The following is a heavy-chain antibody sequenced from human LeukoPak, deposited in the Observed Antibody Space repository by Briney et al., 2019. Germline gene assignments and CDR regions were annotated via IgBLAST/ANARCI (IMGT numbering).Heavy chain of an antibody. V-gene: IGHV1-18*01. J-gene: IGHJ3*02. CDR1: GYTFTSYG. CDR2: ISTYNGKT. CDR3: AKGLDLIQLGPDDAFDI. D-gene: IGHD5-18*01. Sequence: ASVKVSCKASGYTFTSYGISWVRQAPGQGLEWMGWISTYNGKTNYAQKLQGRVTMTTDTSASTAYMELRSLRSDDTAVYYCAKGLDLIQLGPDDAFDIWGQGTMVTVSS.